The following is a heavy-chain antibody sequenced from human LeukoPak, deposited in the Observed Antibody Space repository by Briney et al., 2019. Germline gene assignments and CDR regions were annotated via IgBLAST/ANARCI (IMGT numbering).Heavy chain of an antibody. CDR2: IWYHGNEA. CDR1: GFTLSTYG. CDR3: GRDESVDRPWFDP. Sequence: PGGSLRLSCVVSGFTLSTYGMHWVRQAPGKGLEWVADIWYHGNEAYYADSVRGRFTISKDNSKNTLYLQMNSLRAEDTAVYYCGRDESVDRPWFDPWGQGTLVTVSS. J-gene: IGHJ5*02. V-gene: IGHV3-33*01. D-gene: IGHD3-22*01.